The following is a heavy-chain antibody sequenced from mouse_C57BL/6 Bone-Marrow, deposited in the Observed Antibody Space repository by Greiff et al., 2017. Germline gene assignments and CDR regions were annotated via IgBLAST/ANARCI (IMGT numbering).Heavy chain of an antibody. D-gene: IGHD1-1*01. J-gene: IGHJ3*01. CDR2: INPGSGGT. Sequence: VKLMESGAELVRPGTSVKVSCKASGYAFTNYLIEWVKQRPGQGLEWIGVINPGSGGTNYNEKFKGKATLTADKSSSTAYMQLSSLTSEDAAVYFCARGPYYCSSYPFAYWGQGTLVTVSA. CDR1: GYAFTNYL. CDR3: ARGPYYCSSYPFAY. V-gene: IGHV1-54*01.